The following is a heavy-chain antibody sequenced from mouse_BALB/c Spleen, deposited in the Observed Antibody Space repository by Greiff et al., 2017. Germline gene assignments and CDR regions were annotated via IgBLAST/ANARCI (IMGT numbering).Heavy chain of an antibody. CDR2: IYPGDGDT. CDR1: GYTFTSYW. J-gene: IGHJ4*01. V-gene: IGHV1-87*01. CDR3: ARSPHDYYAMDY. Sequence: QVQLKQSGAELARPGASVKLSCKASGYTFTSYWMQWVKQRPGQGLEWIGAIYPGDGDTRYTQKFKGKATLTADKSSSTAYMQLSSLASEDSAVYYCARSPHDYYAMDYWGQGTSVTVSS.